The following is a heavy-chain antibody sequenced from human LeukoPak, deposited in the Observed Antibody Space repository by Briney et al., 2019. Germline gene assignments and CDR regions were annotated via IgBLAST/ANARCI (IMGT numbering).Heavy chain of an antibody. J-gene: IGHJ4*02. D-gene: IGHD3-16*02. CDR3: ARERRKPTGILLYPKTEFDY. CDR2: IIPILGIA. V-gene: IGHV1-69*04. CDR1: GGTFSSYA. Sequence: GSSVKVSCKASGGTFSSYAISWERQAPGQGLEWMGRIIPILGIANYAQKFQGRVTITADKSTSTAYMELSSLRSEDTAVYYCARERRKPTGILLYPKTEFDYWGQGTLVTVSS.